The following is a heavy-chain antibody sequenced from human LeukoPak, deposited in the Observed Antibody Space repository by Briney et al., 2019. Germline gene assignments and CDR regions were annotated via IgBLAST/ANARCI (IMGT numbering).Heavy chain of an antibody. V-gene: IGHV3-23*01. CDR3: ARGGNEYYYYGMDV. CDR2: ISGSGGST. Sequence: GGSLRLSCAASGFGFSNYAMSWVRQAPGKGLEWVSGISGSGGSTYYADSVKGRFTISRDTSKNTLYLQMNSLRSEDTAVYYCARGGNEYYYYGMDVWGQGTTVTVSS. J-gene: IGHJ6*02. D-gene: IGHD1-14*01. CDR1: GFGFSNYA.